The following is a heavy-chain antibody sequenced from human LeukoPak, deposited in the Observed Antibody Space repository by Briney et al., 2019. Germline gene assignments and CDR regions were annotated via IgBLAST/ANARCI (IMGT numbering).Heavy chain of an antibody. CDR2: ISGSGGST. CDR3: ARESEIVVVPAATMDV. Sequence: GGSLRLSCAASGFTFSSYAMSWVRQAPGKGLEWVSAISGSGGSTYYADSVKGRFTISRGNSKNTLYLQMNSLRAEDTAVYYCARESEIVVVPAATMDVWGKGTTVTVSS. CDR1: GFTFSSYA. V-gene: IGHV3-23*01. J-gene: IGHJ6*04. D-gene: IGHD2-2*01.